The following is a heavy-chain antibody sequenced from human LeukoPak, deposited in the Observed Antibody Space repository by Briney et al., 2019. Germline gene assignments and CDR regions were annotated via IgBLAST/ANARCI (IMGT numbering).Heavy chain of an antibody. V-gene: IGHV1-69*13. CDR3: ARDRPQGDVVVPAAN. J-gene: IGHJ4*02. Sequence: ASVKVSCKASGGTFSSYAISWVRQAPGQGLEWMGGIIPIFGTANYAQKFQGRVTITADVSTSTAYMELSSLRSEDTAVYYCARDRPQGDVVVPAANWGQGTLVTVSS. CDR2: IIPIFGTA. CDR1: GGTFSSYA. D-gene: IGHD2-2*01.